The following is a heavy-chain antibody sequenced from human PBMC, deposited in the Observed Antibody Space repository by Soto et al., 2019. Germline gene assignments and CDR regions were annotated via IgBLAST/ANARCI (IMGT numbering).Heavy chain of an antibody. V-gene: IGHV3-74*01. J-gene: IGHJ4*02. CDR2: INSDGSTT. D-gene: IGHD3-3*01. CDR1: GFTFDDYA. CDR3: ARDSSPYYDFWSGFYTYFDY. Sequence: GGSLRLSSAASGFTFDDYAMHWVRQAPGKGLMWVSRINSDGSTTNYADSVKGRFTISRDNAKKTLYLQMNSLRVDDTAVYYCARDSSPYYDFWSGFYTYFDYWGQGALVTVSS.